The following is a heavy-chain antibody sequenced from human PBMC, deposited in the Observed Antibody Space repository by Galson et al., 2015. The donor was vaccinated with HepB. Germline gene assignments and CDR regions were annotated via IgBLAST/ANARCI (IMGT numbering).Heavy chain of an antibody. Sequence: SLRLSCAASGFTFSSYEMNWVRQAPGKGLEWVSYISSSGSTIYYADSVKGRFTISRDNAKNSLYLQMNSLRAEDTAVYYCARDSSGGSFDYWGQGTLVTVSS. D-gene: IGHD2-15*01. CDR2: ISSSGSTI. CDR1: GFTFSSYE. V-gene: IGHV3-48*03. CDR3: ARDSSGGSFDY. J-gene: IGHJ4*02.